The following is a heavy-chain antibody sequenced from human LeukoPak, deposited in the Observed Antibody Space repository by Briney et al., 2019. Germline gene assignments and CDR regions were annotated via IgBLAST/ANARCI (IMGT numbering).Heavy chain of an antibody. J-gene: IGHJ4*02. CDR1: GDTFSSYA. Sequence: SVKVSCKASGDTFSSYAISWVRQAPGQGLEWMGGIIPIFGTANYAQKFQGRVTITADESTSTAYMELSSLRSEDTAVYYCAAIFSSRAHPPGVFDYWGQGTLVTVSS. D-gene: IGHD3-9*01. V-gene: IGHV1-69*13. CDR2: IIPIFGTA. CDR3: AAIFSSRAHPPGVFDY.